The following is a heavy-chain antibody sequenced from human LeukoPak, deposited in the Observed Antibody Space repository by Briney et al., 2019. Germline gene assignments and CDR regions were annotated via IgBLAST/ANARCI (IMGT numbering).Heavy chain of an antibody. V-gene: IGHV3-23*01. CDR3: AKGGGYSYENYYYYMDV. CDR2: ISGSGGST. D-gene: IGHD5-18*01. CDR1: GFTFSSYA. J-gene: IGHJ6*03. Sequence: GGSLRLSCAASGFTFSSYAMSWVRQAPGKGLEWVSAISGSGGSTYYADSVKGRFTISRDNSKNTLYLQMNSLRAEDTAVYYCAKGGGYSYENYYYYMDVWGKGTTVTVSS.